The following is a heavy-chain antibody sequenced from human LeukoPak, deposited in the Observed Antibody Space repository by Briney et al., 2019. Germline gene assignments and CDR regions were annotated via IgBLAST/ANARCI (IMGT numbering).Heavy chain of an antibody. CDR1: GFSISSGHY. V-gene: IGHV4-38-2*02. J-gene: IGHJ4*02. CDR3: ARTPRHGSGLQRYESYYLDY. Sequence: SETLSLTCTVSGFSISSGHYWGWVRQPPGAGLEWIGSVYQSGTTYYNPSLKSRVTTPVDMSKNQFSLRLRPVTAADTAVYYCARTPRHGSGLQRYESYYLDYWGQGTLVTVSS. D-gene: IGHD3-22*01. CDR2: VYQSGTT.